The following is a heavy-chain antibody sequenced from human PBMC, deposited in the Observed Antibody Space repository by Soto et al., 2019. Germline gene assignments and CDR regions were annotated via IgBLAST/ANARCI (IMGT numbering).Heavy chain of an antibody. Sequence: QVQLVQSGAEVKKPGSSVNVFCKASGGTFSNYTISWVRQAPGQGLEWMGGIIPVFGTTDYEQKFQGRVTITADGSTSTAYLTLSSLRSADTAVSYCARSSPYIVVRKPTGNQDYYGMDVWGQGTTVTVSS. V-gene: IGHV1-69*01. CDR3: ARSSPYIVVRKPTGNQDYYGMDV. J-gene: IGHJ6*02. CDR1: GGTFSNYT. CDR2: IIPVFGTT. D-gene: IGHD2-2*01.